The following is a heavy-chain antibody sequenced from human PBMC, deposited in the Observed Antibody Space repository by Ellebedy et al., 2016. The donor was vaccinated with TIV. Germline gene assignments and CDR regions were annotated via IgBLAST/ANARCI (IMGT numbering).Heavy chain of an antibody. V-gene: IGHV1-18*01. J-gene: IGHJ4*02. D-gene: IGHD3-10*01. CDR2: MSTNSGNT. CDR3: ARDRALEGIDY. CDR1: GYRFSSFG. Sequence: AASVKVSCKASGYRFSSFGICWVRQAPGQGLEWMGWMSTNSGNTKYAQKFQGRVSMTADTSTNTAYMELRSLRSDDTAVYYCARDRALEGIDYWGQGTLVTVSS.